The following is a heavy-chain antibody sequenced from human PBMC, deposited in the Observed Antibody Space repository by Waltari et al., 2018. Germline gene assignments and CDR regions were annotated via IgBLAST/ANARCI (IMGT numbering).Heavy chain of an antibody. D-gene: IGHD2-2*02. Sequence: QVQLQESGPGLVKPSETLSLTCTVSGGSISGYYWNWIRQPPGKGLEWIGSIYYSGNTNYNPSLKNRVTIAIDTSKNQFSLKLSSVTAADTAVYYCARDTLVPAAITPYYYYFGMDVWGQGTAVTVS. CDR2: IYYSGNT. V-gene: IGHV4-59*01. CDR3: ARDTLVPAAITPYYYYFGMDV. J-gene: IGHJ6*02. CDR1: GGSISGYY.